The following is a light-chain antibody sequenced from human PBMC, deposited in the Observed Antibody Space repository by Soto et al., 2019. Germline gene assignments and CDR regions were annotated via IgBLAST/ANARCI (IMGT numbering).Light chain of an antibody. CDR1: QSISSW. J-gene: IGKJ2*01. CDR2: KAS. V-gene: IGKV1-5*03. CDR3: QQYNSYSGYT. Sequence: DIQMTQSPSTRSASVGDRVTITCRASQSISSWLAWYQQKPGKAPKLLIYKASSLESGVPSRFSGSGSGTEFTLTISSLQPDDFATYYCQQYNSYSGYTFGQGTKLEIK.